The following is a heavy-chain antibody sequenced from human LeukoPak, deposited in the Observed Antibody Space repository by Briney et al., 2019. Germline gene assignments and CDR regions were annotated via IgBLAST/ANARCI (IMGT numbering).Heavy chain of an antibody. CDR1: GFTFSSYG. Sequence: GGSLRLSCAASGFTFSSYGMHWVRQAPGKGLEWVAVISYDGSNKYYADSVKGRFTISRDNSKNTLYLQMNSLRAEDTAVYYCARDFLLTGYYIPTYYFDYWGQGTLVTVSS. CDR2: ISYDGSNK. J-gene: IGHJ4*02. D-gene: IGHD3-9*01. CDR3: ARDFLLTGYYIPTYYFDY. V-gene: IGHV3-30*03.